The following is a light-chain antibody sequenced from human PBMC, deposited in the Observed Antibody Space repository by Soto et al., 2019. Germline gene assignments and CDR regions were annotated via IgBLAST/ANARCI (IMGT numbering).Light chain of an antibody. CDR3: NSYTTSNTRQIV. V-gene: IGLV2-14*01. CDR2: DVS. Sequence: SALTQPAXVXXXXGXSITIPXTGTSSDVGGYNYVSWYQQHPGKAPKSMIYDVSNRPSGVSTRFSGSKSGNTASLTISGLQAEDEADYYCNSYTTSNTRQIVFGTGTKVTVL. J-gene: IGLJ1*01. CDR1: SSDVGGYNY.